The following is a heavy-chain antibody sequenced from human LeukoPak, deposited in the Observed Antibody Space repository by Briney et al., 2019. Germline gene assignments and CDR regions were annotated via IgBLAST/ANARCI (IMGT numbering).Heavy chain of an antibody. CDR1: GYTFTNYW. CDR2: IYPGDSDT. Sequence: GESLKISCKASGYTFTNYWIGWVRQMPGKGLEWMGIIYPGDSDTRYSSSFRGQVIISADKSIRTAYLQWTSHKASDTAMYYCARHTGEGSHFQHWGQGSLVTVSS. CDR3: ARHTGEGSHFQH. J-gene: IGHJ1*01. D-gene: IGHD3-16*01. V-gene: IGHV5-51*01.